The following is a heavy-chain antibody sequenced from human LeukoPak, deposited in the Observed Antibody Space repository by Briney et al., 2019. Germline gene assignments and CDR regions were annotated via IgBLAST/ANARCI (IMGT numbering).Heavy chain of an antibody. CDR3: ARRGREIDY. V-gene: IGHV3-23*01. CDR2: IIASGSSA. D-gene: IGHD3-10*01. CDR1: GFTFSSFA. Sequence: QSGGSLRLSCAASGFTFSSFAMSWVRQAPGKGLEWVSVIIASGSSAYYADSVRGRFTISRDNTKNTLYLQMNSLRAGDAAVYFCARRGREIDYWGQGTLVADSS. J-gene: IGHJ4*02.